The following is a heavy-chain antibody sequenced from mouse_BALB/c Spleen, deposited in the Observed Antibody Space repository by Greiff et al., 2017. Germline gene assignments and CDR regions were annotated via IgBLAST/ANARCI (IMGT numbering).Heavy chain of an antibody. J-gene: IGHJ2*01. CDR1: GYSFTGYN. Sequence: EVKLQESGPELEKPGASVKISCKASGYSFTGYNMNWVKQSNGKSLEWIGNIDPYYGGTSYNQKFKGKATLTVDKSSSTAYMQLKSLTSEDSAVYYCARQDGSSFSSYFDYWGQGTTLTVSS. CDR2: IDPYYGGT. D-gene: IGHD1-1*01. V-gene: IGHV1-39*01. CDR3: ARQDGSSFSSYFDY.